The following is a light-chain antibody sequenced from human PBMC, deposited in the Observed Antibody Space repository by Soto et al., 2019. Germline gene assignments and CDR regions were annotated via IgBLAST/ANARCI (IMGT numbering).Light chain of an antibody. J-gene: IGKJ1*01. CDR2: KAS. V-gene: IGKV1-5*03. CDR3: QQYKSYPWT. CDR1: QSISSW. Sequence: DIQMTQSPSTLSSSVGDRVTITCRASQSISSWLAWYQQKPGKAPKLLIYKASSLESGVPSRFSGSGSGTEFTLTIRSLQPDDFATYYCQQYKSYPWTFGQGTKVEIK.